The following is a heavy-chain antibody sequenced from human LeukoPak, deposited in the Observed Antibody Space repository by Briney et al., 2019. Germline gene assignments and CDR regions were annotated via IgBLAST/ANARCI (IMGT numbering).Heavy chain of an antibody. V-gene: IGHV1-69*01. J-gene: IGHJ6*02. Sequence: SVKVSCKASGGTFSSYAISWVRQAPGQGLEWMGGIIPIFGTANYAQKFQGRVTITADESTSTAYMELSSLRSEDTAVYYCASPVERVVASGPYYYYSMDVWGQGTTVTVSS. CDR2: IIPIFGTA. D-gene: IGHD3-22*01. CDR1: GGTFSSYA. CDR3: ASPVERVVASGPYYYYSMDV.